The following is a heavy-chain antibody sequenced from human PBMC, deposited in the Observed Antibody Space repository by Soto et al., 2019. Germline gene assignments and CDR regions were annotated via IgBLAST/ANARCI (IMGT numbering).Heavy chain of an antibody. Sequence: EVQLVESGGGLVQPGGSLRLSCAASGFTFSSYSMNWVRQAPGKGLEWVSYISSSSSTIYYADSVKGRFTISRDNAKNDRYLQMNRLRAEDTAVYDGERDYVGAYCSSTSCYSDYYYGMDVWGQGTTVTVSS. CDR2: ISSSSSTI. CDR1: GFTFSSYS. D-gene: IGHD2-2*01. J-gene: IGHJ6*02. CDR3: ERDYVGAYCSSTSCYSDYYYGMDV. V-gene: IGHV3-48*01.